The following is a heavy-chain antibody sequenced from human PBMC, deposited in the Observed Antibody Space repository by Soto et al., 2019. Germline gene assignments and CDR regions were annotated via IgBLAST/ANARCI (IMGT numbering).Heavy chain of an antibody. V-gene: IGHV5-10-1*01. CDR3: ARLWLTPTYYYGMDV. CDR2: IDPSDSYT. Sequence: PGESLKISCKGSGYSFTSYWISWVRQMPGKGLEWMGRIDPSDSYTNYSPSFQGHVTISADKSISTAYLQWSSLKASDTAMYYCARLWLTPTYYYGMDVWGQGTTVTGSS. CDR1: GYSFTSYW. D-gene: IGHD6-19*01. J-gene: IGHJ6*02.